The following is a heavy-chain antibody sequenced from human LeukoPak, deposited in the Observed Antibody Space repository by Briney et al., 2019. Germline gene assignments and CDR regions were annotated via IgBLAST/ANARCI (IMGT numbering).Heavy chain of an antibody. Sequence: GGSLSLTCAASGFTFSSYAMHWVRQAPGKGLEWVAVISYDGSNKYYADSVKGRFTISRDNSKNTLYLQMNSLRAEDTAVYYCARDPYYYDSSGYLAYFDYWGQGSRVTVSS. D-gene: IGHD3-22*01. CDR3: ARDPYYYDSSGYLAYFDY. J-gene: IGHJ4*02. V-gene: IGHV3-30*04. CDR2: ISYDGSNK. CDR1: GFTFSSYA.